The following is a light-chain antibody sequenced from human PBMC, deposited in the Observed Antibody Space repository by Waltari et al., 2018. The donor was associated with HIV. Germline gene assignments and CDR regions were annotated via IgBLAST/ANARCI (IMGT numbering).Light chain of an antibody. CDR2: EVS. Sequence: QSALTQPPSASGSLGQSVTISCTGTSSDVGGYNYVSWYQQHPGKTPTLINYEVSKRPSGVPDRFSGGKSGNTAGLTVSVLQAEDEADYYCTSYAGSNNVVFGGGTKLTVL. V-gene: IGLV2-8*01. CDR1: SSDVGGYNY. CDR3: TSYAGSNNVV. J-gene: IGLJ2*01.